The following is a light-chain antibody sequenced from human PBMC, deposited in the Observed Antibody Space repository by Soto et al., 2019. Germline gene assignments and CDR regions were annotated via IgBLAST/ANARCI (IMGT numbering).Light chain of an antibody. J-gene: IGKJ5*01. CDR1: QSVTGNY. Sequence: EIVVTQSAGTLSLAPGERGTLSCGASQSVTGNYLAWYQQKPGQAPRLLIYGASSRATDIPDGFSGSGSGTDFTLTISRLEPEDFAVYYCQQYGGSPITFGQGTRLEIK. V-gene: IGKV3-20*01. CDR3: QQYGGSPIT. CDR2: GAS.